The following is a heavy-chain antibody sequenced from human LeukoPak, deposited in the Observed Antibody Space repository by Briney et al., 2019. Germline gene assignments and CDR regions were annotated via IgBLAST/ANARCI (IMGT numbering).Heavy chain of an antibody. CDR1: GFTFSGYE. CDR3: ARVLLAAAGHETGY. CDR2: ISSSSNYI. V-gene: IGHV3-21*01. D-gene: IGHD6-13*01. J-gene: IGHJ4*02. Sequence: GGSLRLSCAASGFTFSGYELNWVRQAPGKGLEWVSSISSSSNYIYYADSVKGRFTISRDNAKNSLYLQMNSLRAEDTGVYYCARVLLAAAGHETGYWGQGTLVTVSS.